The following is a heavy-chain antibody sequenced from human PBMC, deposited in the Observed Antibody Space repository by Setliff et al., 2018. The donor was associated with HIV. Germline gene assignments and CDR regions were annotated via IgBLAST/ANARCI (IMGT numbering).Heavy chain of an antibody. J-gene: IGHJ4*02. CDR1: GFTFSNAW. D-gene: IGHD1-26*01. Sequence: GGSLRLSCAASGFTFSNAWMNWVRQAPGKGLEWVGRIKSKTDGGTPDYAAPVKGRFTISRDDSKNTLYLQMNSLKTEDTAVYYCTTDLGGSYHGWNYWGQGTLVTVSS. V-gene: IGHV3-15*07. CDR2: IKSKTDGGTP. CDR3: TTDLGGSYHGWNY.